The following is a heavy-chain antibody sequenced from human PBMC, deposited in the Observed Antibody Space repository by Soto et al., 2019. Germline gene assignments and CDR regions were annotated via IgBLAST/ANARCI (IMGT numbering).Heavy chain of an antibody. CDR3: ARDQGASYGLYYFDY. CDR1: GFTFRSYA. J-gene: IGHJ4*02. V-gene: IGHV3-23*01. D-gene: IGHD5-18*01. CDR2: VSASGTGT. Sequence: GGSLRLSCAASGFTFRSYAMSWVRQAPGKGLEWVSAVSASGTGTYYSDSVKGRFTISRDNSKNTLYLQMNSLRAEDTALYYCARDQGASYGLYYFDYWGQGTLVTAPQ.